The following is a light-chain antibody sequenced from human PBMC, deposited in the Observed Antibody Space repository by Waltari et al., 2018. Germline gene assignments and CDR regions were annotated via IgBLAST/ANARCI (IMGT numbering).Light chain of an antibody. CDR3: QQYIDWPPGT. CDR2: AAS. Sequence: IVMTQSPASLSMSPGERATLSCKTSQSISTNLAWYQQKPGQAPRLLIYAASTRATGFAARFSGSGSGTEFTLTISSLQSEDFAIYYCQQYIDWPPGTFGQGTRVEIK. V-gene: IGKV3-15*01. J-gene: IGKJ1*01. CDR1: QSISTN.